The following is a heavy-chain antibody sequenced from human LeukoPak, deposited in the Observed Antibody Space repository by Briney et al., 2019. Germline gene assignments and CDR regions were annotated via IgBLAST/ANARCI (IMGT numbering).Heavy chain of an antibody. CDR2: ISSSSYI. J-gene: IGHJ4*02. CDR3: ARVWGPPYTNSWPYYFDY. CDR1: GFSLSSYS. V-gene: IGHV3-21*01. Sequence: GGSLRLSCAASGFSLSSYSMNWVRQAPGKGPEWVSSISSSSYIYYVDSVKGRFTISRDNAKNSLYLQMNSLRAGDTAVYFCARVWGPPYTNSWPYYFDYWGQGTLVTVSS. D-gene: IGHD6-13*01.